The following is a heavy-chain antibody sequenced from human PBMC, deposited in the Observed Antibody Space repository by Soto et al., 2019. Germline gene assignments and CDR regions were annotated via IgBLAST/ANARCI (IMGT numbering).Heavy chain of an antibody. D-gene: IGHD2-2*01. CDR1: GGTFSSYA. CDR2: IIPIFGTA. V-gene: IGHV1-69*13. CDR3: ATGGGGDIVLVPAASNWFDP. J-gene: IGHJ5*02. Sequence: ASVKVSCKASGGTFSSYAISWVRQAPGQGLEWMGGIIPIFGTANYAQKFQGRVTITADESTSTAYMELSSLRSEDTAVYYCATGGGGDIVLVPAASNWFDPWGQGTLVTVSS.